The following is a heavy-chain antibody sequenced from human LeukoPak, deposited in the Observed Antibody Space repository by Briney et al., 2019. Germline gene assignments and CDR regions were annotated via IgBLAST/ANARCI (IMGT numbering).Heavy chain of an antibody. V-gene: IGHV1-46*01. D-gene: IGHD3-22*01. J-gene: IGHJ3*02. CDR3: ARDRYYDSSPYDAFDI. CDR2: INPSGGST. CDR1: GYTFTSYY. Sequence: ASVKVSCKASGYTFTSYYMHWMRQAPGQGLEWMGIINPSGGSTSYAQKFQGRVTMTRDTSTSTVYMELSSLRSEDTAVYYCARDRYYDSSPYDAFDIWGQGTMVTVSS.